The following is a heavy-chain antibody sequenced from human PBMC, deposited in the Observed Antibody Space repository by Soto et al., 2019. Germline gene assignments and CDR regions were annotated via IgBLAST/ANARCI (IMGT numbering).Heavy chain of an antibody. V-gene: IGHV3-21*01. Sequence: GGSLRLSCAASGFTFSSYSMNWVRQAPGKGLEWVSSISSSSSYIYYADSVKGRFTISRDNAKNSLYLQMNSLRAEDTAVYYCARDDFGNVEMAVSPSNGVYAFDICGQGTMVTVSS. D-gene: IGHD4-4*01. J-gene: IGHJ3*02. CDR3: ARDDFGNVEMAVSPSNGVYAFDI. CDR1: GFTFSSYS. CDR2: ISSSSSYI.